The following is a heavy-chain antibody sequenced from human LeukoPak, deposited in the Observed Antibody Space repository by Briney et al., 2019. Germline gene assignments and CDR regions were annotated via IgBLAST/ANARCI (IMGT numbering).Heavy chain of an antibody. CDR3: AKEQDIVVVPAAHFDY. CDR1: GFTFSSYA. V-gene: IGHV3-23*01. CDR2: ISGSGGST. Sequence: GGSLRLSCAASGFTFSSYAMSWVRQAPGKGLEWVSAISGSGGSTYYADSVKGRFTISRDNSKNTLYLQMNSLRAEDMAVYYCAKEQDIVVVPAAHFDYWGQGTLVTVSS. D-gene: IGHD2-2*01. J-gene: IGHJ4*02.